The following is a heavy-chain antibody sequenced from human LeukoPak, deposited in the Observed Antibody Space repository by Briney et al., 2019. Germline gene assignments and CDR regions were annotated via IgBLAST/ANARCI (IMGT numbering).Heavy chain of an antibody. D-gene: IGHD2-8*02. Sequence: GGSLRLSCAASGFTFSSYSMNWVRQAPGKGLKWVSSISSSSSYIYYADSVKGRFTISRDNAKNSLYLQMNSLRAEDTAVYYCARVRVVWWYGMDVWGKGTTVTVSS. CDR1: GFTFSSYS. V-gene: IGHV3-21*01. J-gene: IGHJ6*04. CDR3: ARVRVVWWYGMDV. CDR2: ISSSSSYI.